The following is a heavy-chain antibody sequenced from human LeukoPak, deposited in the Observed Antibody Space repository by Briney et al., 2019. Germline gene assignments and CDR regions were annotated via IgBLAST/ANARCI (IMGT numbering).Heavy chain of an antibody. CDR3: AKDIVVVVAANWKGWFDP. CDR2: ISGSGGGT. D-gene: IGHD2-15*01. Sequence: GGSLRLSCAASGFTFSTYAMSWVRQAAGKGLEWVSLISGSGGGTYYADSVKGRFTISRDNSKNTLYLQLNSLRVEDTAVYYCAKDIVVVVAANWKGWFDPWGQGTLVTVSS. J-gene: IGHJ5*02. V-gene: IGHV3-23*01. CDR1: GFTFSTYA.